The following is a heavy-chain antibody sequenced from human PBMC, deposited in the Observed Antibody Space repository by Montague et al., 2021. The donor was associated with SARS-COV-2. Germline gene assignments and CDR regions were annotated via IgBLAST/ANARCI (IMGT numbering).Heavy chain of an antibody. CDR3: ARDPVYYDILTGYYSQYYFDY. J-gene: IGHJ4*02. CDR1: GFTFSSYW. Sequence: SLRLSCAASGFTFSSYWMHWVRQAPGKGLVWVSRINSDGSSTSYADSVKGRFPISRDNAKNTLYLQMNSLRAEDTAVYYCARDPVYYDILTGYYSQYYFDYWGQGTLVTVSS. CDR2: INSDGSST. V-gene: IGHV3-74*01. D-gene: IGHD3-9*01.